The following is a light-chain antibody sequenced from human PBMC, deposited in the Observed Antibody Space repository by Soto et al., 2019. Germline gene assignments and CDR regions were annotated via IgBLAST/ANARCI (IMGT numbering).Light chain of an antibody. V-gene: IGKV3-20*01. CDR2: GAS. CDR3: QQYGSSPQWT. CDR1: QSVSSNY. J-gene: IGKJ1*01. Sequence: EIVLAQSPGTLSLSPGERATLSCRARQSVSSNYLAWYQQKPGQAPRVLIYGASSRATGIPDRFSGSGSGTDFTLTISRLEPEDFAVYYCQQYGSSPQWTFGQGTKVDIK.